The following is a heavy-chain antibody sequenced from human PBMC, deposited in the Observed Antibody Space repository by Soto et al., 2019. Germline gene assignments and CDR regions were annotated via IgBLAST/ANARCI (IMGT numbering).Heavy chain of an antibody. V-gene: IGHV1-2*04. CDR3: AREAAAGSYYYYYGMDV. J-gene: IGHJ6*02. D-gene: IGHD6-13*01. CDR1: GYTFTGYY. CDR2: INPNSGGT. Sequence: ASVKVSCKASGYTFTGYYMHWVRQAPGQGLEWMGWINPNSGGTNYAQKFQGWVTMTRDTSISTAYMELSRLRSDDTAVYYCAREAAAGSYYYYYGMDVWGQGTTVNVSS.